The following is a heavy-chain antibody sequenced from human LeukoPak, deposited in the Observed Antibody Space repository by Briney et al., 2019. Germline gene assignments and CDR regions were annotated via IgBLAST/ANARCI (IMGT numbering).Heavy chain of an antibody. CDR1: GSSISSGSYY. D-gene: IGHD3-10*01. J-gene: IGHJ4*02. V-gene: IGHV4-61*02. CDR3: ARRKGGITMVRRYYFDY. Sequence: SETLSLTCTVSGSSISSGSYYWSWIRQPAGKGLEWIGRIYTSGSTNYNPSLKSRVTISVDTSKNQFSLKLSSVTAADTAVYYCARRKGGITMVRRYYFDYWGQGTLVTVSS. CDR2: IYTSGST.